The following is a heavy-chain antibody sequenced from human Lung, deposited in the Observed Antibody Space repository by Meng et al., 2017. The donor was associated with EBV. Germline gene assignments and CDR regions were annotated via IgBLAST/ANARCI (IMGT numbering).Heavy chain of an antibody. V-gene: IGHV4-30-2*01. CDR1: SGSISSDTSS. Sequence: QLQLQESGSGLVKPSQTPSLTCAVSSGSISSDTSSWNWIRQRPGKGLEWIGFVYRSGSTYYNPSLKSRVIISVDRSNNQFSLELNSVSAADTAVYYCARAKWGHSYGSEALYFDHWGPGTLVTVSS. CDR2: VYRSGST. CDR3: ARAKWGHSYGSEALYFDH. D-gene: IGHD5-18*01. J-gene: IGHJ4*02.